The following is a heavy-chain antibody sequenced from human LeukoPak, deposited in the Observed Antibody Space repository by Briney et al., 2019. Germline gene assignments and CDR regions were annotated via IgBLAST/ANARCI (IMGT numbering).Heavy chain of an antibody. V-gene: IGHV3-30*03. J-gene: IGHJ5*01. CDR3: AIIVATIFDS. Sequence: GGSLRLSCVASGFTFSNHGIHWVRQAPGKGLEWVAVISYDGRNIHYADSVKGRFTISRDNSKNTLYLQMNSLRGEDTAVYYCAIIVATIFDSWGQGTLVTVSS. D-gene: IGHD5-12*01. CDR2: ISYDGRNI. CDR1: GFTFSNHG.